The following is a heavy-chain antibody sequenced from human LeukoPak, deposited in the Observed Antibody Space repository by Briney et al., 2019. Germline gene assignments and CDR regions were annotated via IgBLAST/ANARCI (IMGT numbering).Heavy chain of an antibody. CDR1: GYTFSNYA. CDR3: AGGAKDSSGYHPTYAFDI. Sequence: GASVKVSCKASGYTFSNYAMNWARQAPGQGLEWMGWINTNTGNPTYAQGFTGQFVFPLDTSVSTAYLQISTVKGEDTAVYYCAGGAKDSSGYHPTYAFDIWGQGTMVTVSS. J-gene: IGHJ3*02. CDR2: INTNTGNP. D-gene: IGHD3-22*01. V-gene: IGHV7-4-1*02.